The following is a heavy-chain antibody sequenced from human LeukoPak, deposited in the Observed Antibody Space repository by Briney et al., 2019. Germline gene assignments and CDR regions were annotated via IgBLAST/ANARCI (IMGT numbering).Heavy chain of an antibody. CDR1: GYTFTGYY. J-gene: IGHJ6*03. V-gene: IGHV1-2*02. CDR2: INPNSGGT. Sequence: ASVKVSCKASGYTFTGYYMHWVRQAPGQGLEWMGWINPNSGGTSYAQKFQGRVTMTRDTSISTAYMELSRLRSDDTAVYYCARDPSQEDYMDVWGKGTTVTVSS. CDR3: ARDPSQEDYMDV.